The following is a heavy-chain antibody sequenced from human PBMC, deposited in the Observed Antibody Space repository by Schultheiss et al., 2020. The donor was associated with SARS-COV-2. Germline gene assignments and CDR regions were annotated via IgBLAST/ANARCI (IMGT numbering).Heavy chain of an antibody. CDR2: INPNSGGT. D-gene: IGHD2-15*01. J-gene: IGHJ3*02. CDR3: AIGIAMVAGTGGAFDI. V-gene: IGHV1-2*02. CDR1: GYTFTGYY. Sequence: ASVKVSCKASGYTFTGYYMHWVRQAPGQGLEWMGWINPNSGGTNYAQKFQGRVTMTRDTSISTAYMELSRLRSDDTAVYYYAIGIAMVAGTGGAFDIWGQGTMVTVSS.